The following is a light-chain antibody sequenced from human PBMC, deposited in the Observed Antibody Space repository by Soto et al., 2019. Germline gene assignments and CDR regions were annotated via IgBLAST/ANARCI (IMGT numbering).Light chain of an antibody. CDR1: QSVSSF. CDR2: GAS. Sequence: EIVLTQSPATLSLSPGERATLSCRASQSVSSFLAWYQQKPGQAPRLLIYGASTRATGIPARFSGSGSGTDFTLTISSLQSEDFVFYYCQQYHDWPMTFGPGTKVDIK. V-gene: IGKV3-15*01. CDR3: QQYHDWPMT. J-gene: IGKJ3*01.